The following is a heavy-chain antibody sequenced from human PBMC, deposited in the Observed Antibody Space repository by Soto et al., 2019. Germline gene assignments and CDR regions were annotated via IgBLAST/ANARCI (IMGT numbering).Heavy chain of an antibody. CDR3: ARLWEGIAAGLCYGMDA. Sequence: GESLKISCQGSVYRFTTHWIGWVRQMSVKGLEWMGLIYPGDSDTRYSPSFQGQVTISAEKSISTAYLQWSSLKASDTAMYYCARLWEGIAAGLCYGMDAWCQGASVPISS. V-gene: IGHV5-51*01. J-gene: IGHJ6*02. D-gene: IGHD6-13*01. CDR1: VYRFTTHW. CDR2: IYPGDSDT.